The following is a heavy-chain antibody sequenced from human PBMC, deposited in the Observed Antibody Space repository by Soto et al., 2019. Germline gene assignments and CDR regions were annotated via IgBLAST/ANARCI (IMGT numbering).Heavy chain of an antibody. CDR3: ERAAGIYGSGSYSYYYYYGKDV. CDR2: TYYRSKWYN. J-gene: IGHJ6*02. V-gene: IGHV6-1*01. Sequence: PSQTLSLTCAISGDSVSSNSAAWNWIRQSPSRGLEWLGRTYYRSKWYNDYAVSVKSRITINPDTSKNQFSLQLNSVTPEDTAVYYCERAAGIYGSGSYSYYYYYGKDVWGQGTTVPVSS. D-gene: IGHD3-10*01. CDR1: GDSVSSNSAA.